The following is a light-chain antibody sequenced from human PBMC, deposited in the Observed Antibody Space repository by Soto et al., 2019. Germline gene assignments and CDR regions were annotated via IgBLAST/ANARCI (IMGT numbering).Light chain of an antibody. CDR2: SNN. J-gene: IGLJ2*01. CDR3: AAWDDSLNGVV. Sequence: QSVLTQPPSASGTHEQRVTISCSGSSSNIGSNTVNWYQQLPGTAPKLLIYSNNQRPSGVPDRFSGSKSGTSASLAISGLQSEDEADYYCAAWDDSLNGVVFGGGTKLTVL. CDR1: SSNIGSNT. V-gene: IGLV1-44*01.